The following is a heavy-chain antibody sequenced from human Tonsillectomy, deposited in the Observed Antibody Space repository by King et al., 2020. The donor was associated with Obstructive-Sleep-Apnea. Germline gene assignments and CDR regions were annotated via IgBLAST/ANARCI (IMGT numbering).Heavy chain of an antibody. D-gene: IGHD3-10*01. CDR1: GGSFSDYY. J-gene: IGHJ2*01. CDR3: ARVPLSYYGSGSNWYFDL. V-gene: IGHV4-34*01. Sequence: VQLQQWGAGLLKPSEILSLTCAVYGGSFSDYYWSWIRQPPGKGLEWSGEINHSGSTSYSPSLKSRVTISVDTSKNQFSLKLSSVTAADTAVYYCARVPLSYYGSGSNWYFDLWGRGTLVTVSS. CDR2: INHSGST.